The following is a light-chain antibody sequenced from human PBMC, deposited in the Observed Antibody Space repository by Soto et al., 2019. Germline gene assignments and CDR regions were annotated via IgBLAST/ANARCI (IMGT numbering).Light chain of an antibody. CDR3: QQYDNLLPIT. V-gene: IGKV1-33*01. J-gene: IGKJ5*01. CDR1: QDISKN. Sequence: IQITQSTSYLSASVGDIVTITCQASQDISKNLNWYQQKPGKAPKLLIYDASSLQTGVPSRFSGSGSATHFTFTISSLQPEDMATYYCQQYDNLLPITFGQGTRLEIK. CDR2: DAS.